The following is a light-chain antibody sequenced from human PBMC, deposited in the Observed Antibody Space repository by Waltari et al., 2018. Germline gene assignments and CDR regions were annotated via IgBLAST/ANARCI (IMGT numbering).Light chain of an antibody. CDR2: GAS. J-gene: IGKJ1*01. CDR3: LQHRSYPWT. V-gene: IGKV1-17*03. CDR1: QDIANS. Sequence: DIHMTQSPSAISAFAGDRVTITCRASQDIANSLAWFQQIPGKFPKLLIYGASPLQSGVPSRFSGSGSGTEFTLTVSSLQPEDFATYYCLQHRSYPWTFGQGTKVEIK.